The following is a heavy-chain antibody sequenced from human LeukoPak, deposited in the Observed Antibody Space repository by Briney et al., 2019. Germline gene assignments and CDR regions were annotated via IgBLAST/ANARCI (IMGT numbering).Heavy chain of an antibody. J-gene: IGHJ4*02. CDR1: GDSISSGRNY. CDR3: ARHLSGTTMSHYFDF. V-gene: IGHV4-39*01. Sequence: SSETLSLTCSVSGDSISSGRNYWGWIRQSPGKGLEWIASIYSSGNTHSNPSLKSRVSISVDTSKNQVSLKLYSVTASDAAIYYCARHLSGTTMSHYFDFWGQGTLVTVSS. CDR2: IYSSGNT. D-gene: IGHD1-1*01.